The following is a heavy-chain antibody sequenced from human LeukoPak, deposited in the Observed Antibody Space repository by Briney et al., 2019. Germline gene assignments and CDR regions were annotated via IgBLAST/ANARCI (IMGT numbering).Heavy chain of an antibody. J-gene: IGHJ4*02. CDR3: AKERISGSSLQDPDY. CDR1: GFTFSSYG. D-gene: IGHD1-26*01. V-gene: IGHV3-66*01. Sequence: GGSLRLSCAASGFTFSSYGMSWVRQAPGKGLEWVSVIYSGGSTYYADSVKGRFTISRDNSKNTLYLQMNSLRAEDTAVYYCAKERISGSSLQDPDYWGQGTLVTVSS. CDR2: IYSGGST.